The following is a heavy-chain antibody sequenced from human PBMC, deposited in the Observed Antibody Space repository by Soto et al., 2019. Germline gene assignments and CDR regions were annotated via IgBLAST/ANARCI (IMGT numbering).Heavy chain of an antibody. CDR3: ARGYLGYCSSTSCLNWFDP. V-gene: IGHV4-30-4*01. CDR2: IDYSRST. J-gene: IGHJ5*02. Sequence: QVQLPESGPGLVKPSQTLSLTCTVSGGSISSGDYYWSWIRQPPGKGLERIWYIDYSRSTYYNPSLKGLVTISVDTSQNQFSLKLSSVTAADTAVYYCARGYLGYCSSTSCLNWFDPWGQGTLVTVSS. D-gene: IGHD2-2*01. CDR1: GGSISSGDYY.